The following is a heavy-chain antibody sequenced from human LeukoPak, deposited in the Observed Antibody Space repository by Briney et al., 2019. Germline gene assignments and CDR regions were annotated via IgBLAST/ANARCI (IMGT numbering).Heavy chain of an antibody. D-gene: IGHD3-10*01. J-gene: IGHJ5*02. CDR1: GFTFSSYG. V-gene: IGHV3-33*01. CDR3: ARAPRRYYGSGADNWFDP. Sequence: GGSLRLSCAASGFTFSSYGMHWVRQAPGKGLEWVAVIWYDGSNKYYADSVKGRFTISGDNSKNTLYLQMNSLRAEDTAVYYCARAPRRYYGSGADNWFDPWGQGTLVTVSS. CDR2: IWYDGSNK.